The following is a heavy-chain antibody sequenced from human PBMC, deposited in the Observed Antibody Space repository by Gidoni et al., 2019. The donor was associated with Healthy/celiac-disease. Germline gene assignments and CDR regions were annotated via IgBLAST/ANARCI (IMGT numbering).Heavy chain of an antibody. CDR3: LGGYFDWSLDY. J-gene: IGHJ4*02. CDR1: GFTFSSYA. Sequence: EVQLVESGGGLVQPGGSLRLPCSASGFTFSSYAMHWVRQAPGKGLEYVSAISSNGGSTYYADSVKGRFTISRDNSKNTLYLQMSSLRAEDTAVYYCLGGYFDWSLDYWGQGTLVTVSS. V-gene: IGHV3-64D*06. D-gene: IGHD3-9*01. CDR2: ISSNGGST.